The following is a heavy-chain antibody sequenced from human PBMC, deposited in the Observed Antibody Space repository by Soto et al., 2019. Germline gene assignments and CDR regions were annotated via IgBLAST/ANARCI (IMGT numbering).Heavy chain of an antibody. J-gene: IGHJ4*02. CDR3: ARAMAAAGTPPSY. CDR1: GYTFTSYY. V-gene: IGHV1-46*03. Sequence: QVQLVQSGAEVKKPGASVKVSCKASGYTFTSYYMHWVRQAPGQGLEWMGIINPSGGSTSYAQKFQGGFTMTRDTSTRTVYMERSSLRSEDTAVYYCARAMAAAGTPPSYWGQGTLVTVSS. CDR2: INPSGGST. D-gene: IGHD6-13*01.